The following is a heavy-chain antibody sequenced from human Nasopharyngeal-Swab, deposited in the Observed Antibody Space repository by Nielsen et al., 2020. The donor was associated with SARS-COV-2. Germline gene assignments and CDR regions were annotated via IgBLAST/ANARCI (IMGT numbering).Heavy chain of an antibody. Sequence: SETLSLTCTVSGGSISSYYWTWIRQSPGKGLEWIGYIYYSGSTDYNPSLKGRVTISVDMSKNQFSLKLSSVTAADTAVYYCAREEQSFDYWGQGTLVAVSS. CDR2: IYYSGST. V-gene: IGHV4-59*12. J-gene: IGHJ4*02. D-gene: IGHD1-26*01. CDR1: GGSISSYY. CDR3: AREEQSFDY.